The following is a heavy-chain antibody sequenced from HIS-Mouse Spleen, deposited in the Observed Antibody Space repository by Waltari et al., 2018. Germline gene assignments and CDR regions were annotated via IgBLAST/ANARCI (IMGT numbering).Heavy chain of an antibody. J-gene: IGHJ3*02. CDR1: GFTFSYYY. V-gene: IGHV3-11*01. CDR3: AGSITGTPDAFDI. D-gene: IGHD1-20*01. CDR2: FSSSGSTI. Sequence: QVQLVESGGGLVKPGGSLRLSCAASGFTFSYYYMSWIRQAPGKGREWVSYFSSSGSTIYYADSVKGRFTISRDKAKNSLYLQMNSLRAEDTAVYYCAGSITGTPDAFDIWGQGTMVTVSS.